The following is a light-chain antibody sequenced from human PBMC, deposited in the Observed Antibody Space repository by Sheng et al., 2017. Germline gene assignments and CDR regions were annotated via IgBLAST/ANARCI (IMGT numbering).Light chain of an antibody. CDR3: QKYDNSPWT. CDR1: QSIDSW. J-gene: IGKJ1*01. Sequence: RVTITCRASQSIDSWLAWYQQKPGKAPKLLIYKASSLESGVPSTFSGSGSGTEFTLTISSLQPDDFATYYCQKYDNSPWTFGQGTKVEIK. V-gene: IGKV1-5*03. CDR2: KAS.